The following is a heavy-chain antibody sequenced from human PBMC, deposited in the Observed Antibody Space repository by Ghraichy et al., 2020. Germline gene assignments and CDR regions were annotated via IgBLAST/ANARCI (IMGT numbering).Heavy chain of an antibody. CDR3: ARQKVVGEPTGWFDP. Sequence: SETLSLTCTVSGGSISSYYWSWIRQPPGKGLEWIGYIYYSGSTNYNPSLKSRVTISVDTSKNQFSLKLSSVTAADTAVYYCARQKVVGEPTGWFDPWGQGTLVTVSS. CDR1: GGSISSYY. CDR2: IYYSGST. J-gene: IGHJ5*02. D-gene: IGHD2-15*01. V-gene: IGHV4-59*08.